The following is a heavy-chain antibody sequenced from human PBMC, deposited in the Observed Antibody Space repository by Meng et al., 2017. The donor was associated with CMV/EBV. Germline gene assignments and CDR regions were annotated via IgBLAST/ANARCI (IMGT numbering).Heavy chain of an antibody. D-gene: IGHD2-2*01. CDR3: AKNLVVPVATPYYYYGMDV. Sequence: GGSLRLSCAASGFTVSSYYMSWVRQAPGKGLEWVSVIYSGGSTYYADSVKGRFTISRDNSKNTLYLQMNSLRAEDTGVYYCAKNLVVPVATPYYYYGMDVWGQGTTVTVSS. V-gene: IGHV3-53*01. CDR2: IYSGGST. CDR1: GFTVSSYY. J-gene: IGHJ6*02.